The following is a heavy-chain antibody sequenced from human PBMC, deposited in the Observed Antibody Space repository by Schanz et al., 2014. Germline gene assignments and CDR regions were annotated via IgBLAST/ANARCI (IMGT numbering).Heavy chain of an antibody. Sequence: EVQLVESGGVVAQPGGSLRLSCAASGFTVSNNYMTWVRQAPGKGLEWISSMYINSGSTQYADSVKGRFTISKHNSRHTLYLQMDSLTTDDTAVYYCARTDQQMQRPDYWGQGTLVIVSS. CDR1: GFTVSNNY. D-gene: IGHD2-2*01. J-gene: IGHJ4*02. CDR3: ARTDQQMQRPDY. CDR2: MYINSGST. V-gene: IGHV3-53*04.